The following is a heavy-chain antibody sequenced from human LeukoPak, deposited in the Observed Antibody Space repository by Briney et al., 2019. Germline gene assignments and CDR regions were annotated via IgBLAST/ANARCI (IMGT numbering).Heavy chain of an antibody. D-gene: IGHD3-9*01. CDR2: INPSDDDI. Sequence: GASVKVSCKASGYTFSNYYIHWVRQAPGQGLEWMGKINPSDDDITYAQKFQDRVTMTSDTSTSAVYMELSSLRSEDTAVYYCARTLLTGFYMPPGYWGQGSLVTVSS. CDR3: ARTLLTGFYMPPGY. V-gene: IGHV1-46*01. J-gene: IGHJ4*02. CDR1: GYTFSNYY.